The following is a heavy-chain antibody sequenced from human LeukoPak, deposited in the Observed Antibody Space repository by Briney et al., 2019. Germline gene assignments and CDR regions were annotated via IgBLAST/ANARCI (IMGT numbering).Heavy chain of an antibody. CDR2: IYYSGST. V-gene: IGHV4-59*08. J-gene: IGHJ4*02. CDR3: ARAQVGIVGATEFAY. CDR1: GGSISSYY. D-gene: IGHD1-26*01. Sequence: MTSETLSLTCTVSGGSISSYYWTWIRQPPGKGLEWIGYIYYSGSTKYNPSLKSRVTISVGTSKNQFSLRLSSVTAADTAVYYCARAQVGIVGATEFAYWGQGTLVTVSS.